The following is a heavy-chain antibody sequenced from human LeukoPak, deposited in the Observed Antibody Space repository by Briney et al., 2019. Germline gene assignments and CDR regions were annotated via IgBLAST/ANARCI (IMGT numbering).Heavy chain of an antibody. CDR3: AKEGYCSSTSCYNLDY. CDR1: GFTFSSYG. Sequence: GSLRLSCAASGFTFSSYGMHWVRQAPGKGLEWVAFIRYDGSNKYYAASVKGRFTISRDNSKNTLYLQMNSLRAEDAAVYYCAKEGYCSSTSCYNLDYWGQGTLVTVSS. CDR2: IRYDGSNK. J-gene: IGHJ4*02. V-gene: IGHV3-30*02. D-gene: IGHD2-2*02.